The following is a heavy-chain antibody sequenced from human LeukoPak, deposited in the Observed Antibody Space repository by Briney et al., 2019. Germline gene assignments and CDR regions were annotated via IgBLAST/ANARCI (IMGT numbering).Heavy chain of an antibody. J-gene: IGHJ4*02. CDR3: ATDLYSSNWYYFDY. Sequence: SETLSLTCTVSGDSISTYYWSWVRQPPGKGLEWIGYMFYSGSINYNSSLKSRVTMSVDRSKNQFSLKLSSVTAADTAVYYCATDLYSSNWYYFDYWGQGTLVTVSS. D-gene: IGHD6-13*01. CDR2: MFYSGSI. CDR1: GDSISTYY. V-gene: IGHV4-59*01.